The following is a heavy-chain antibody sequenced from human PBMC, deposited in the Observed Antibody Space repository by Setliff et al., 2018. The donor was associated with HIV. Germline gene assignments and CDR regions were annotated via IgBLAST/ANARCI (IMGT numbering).Heavy chain of an antibody. Sequence: GASVKVSCAASGFTFSSYSMNWVRQAPGKGLEWISYNGIINGAKHYADSMEGRFTISRDDAKNSLYLQMDSLRAEDTAVYCCVRDRDWAFDYWGQGILVTVSS. CDR2: NGIINGAK. CDR3: VRDRDWAFDY. V-gene: IGHV3-48*01. J-gene: IGHJ4*02. D-gene: IGHD3-9*01. CDR1: GFTFSSYS.